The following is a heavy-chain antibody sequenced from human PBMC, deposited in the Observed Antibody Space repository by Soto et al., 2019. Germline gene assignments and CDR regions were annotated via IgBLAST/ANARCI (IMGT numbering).Heavy chain of an antibody. V-gene: IGHV3-23*01. D-gene: IGHD2-2*01. Sequence: PGGSLRLSCAASGFTFSSYAMIWVRQAPGKGLEWVSVISGSGGSTFYPDSVKGRFFISRDNSDNTLHLQMNSLRDDDTAIYYCAKRRLNTITSLSDFWGQGVQVTVSS. CDR3: AKRRLNTITSLSDF. CDR2: ISGSGGST. CDR1: GFTFSSYA. J-gene: IGHJ1*01.